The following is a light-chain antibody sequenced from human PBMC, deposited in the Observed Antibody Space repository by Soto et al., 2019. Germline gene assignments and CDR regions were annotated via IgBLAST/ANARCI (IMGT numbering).Light chain of an antibody. CDR2: DAS. V-gene: IGKV1-33*01. J-gene: IGKJ2*01. CDR3: HQYVHLYT. Sequence: DIQMTQSPSSLSASVGDRVTITCQASQDISMYLNWYQQKPGKAPKLLIYDASILEPGVPSRFSGSGSGTDFSLTIGSLQPEDIATYYCHQYVHLYTFGQGTKLEIK. CDR1: QDISMY.